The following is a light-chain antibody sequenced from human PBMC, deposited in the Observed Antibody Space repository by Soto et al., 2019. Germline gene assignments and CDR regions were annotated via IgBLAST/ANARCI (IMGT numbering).Light chain of an antibody. CDR1: QSVGNYF. J-gene: IGKJ5*01. CDR3: HQYAYSPQT. V-gene: IGKV3-20*01. Sequence: EIVLTQSPGNLSLSQGERATLSCRGSQSVGNYFLGWYQQKPGEAPGLLIYNAISRATGIPDRFTGSGSQTHFPLPLSTLHSEHLAVYYCHQYAYSPQTVGQRTRLEIE. CDR2: NAI.